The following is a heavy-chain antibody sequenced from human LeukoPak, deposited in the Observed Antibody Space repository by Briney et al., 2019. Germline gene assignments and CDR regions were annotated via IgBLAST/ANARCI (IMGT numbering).Heavy chain of an antibody. D-gene: IGHD6-19*01. CDR1: GFTFSSYW. CDR3: ARLSGWSFFLDY. V-gene: IGHV3-53*01. Sequence: GGSLRLSCAASGFTFSSYWMSWVRQAPGKGLEWVSVIYSGGSTYYADSVKGRFTISRDNSKNTLYLQMNSLRAEDTAVHYCARLSGWSFFLDYWGQGTLVTVSS. CDR2: IYSGGST. J-gene: IGHJ4*02.